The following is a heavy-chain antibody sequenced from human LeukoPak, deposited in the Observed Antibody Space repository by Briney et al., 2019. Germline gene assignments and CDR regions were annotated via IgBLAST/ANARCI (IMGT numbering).Heavy chain of an antibody. D-gene: IGHD3-9*01. V-gene: IGHV3-30*18. CDR3: AKSCLDTYYDTLTGSDY. CDR2: ISYDGSNK. Sequence: GGSLRLSCAASGFTFSNYGMHWVRQAPGKGLEWVAIISYDGSNKYYVDSVKGRFTISRDNSKNTLYLQMNSLRAEDTAVYYCAKSCLDTYYDTLTGSDYWGQGTLVTVSS. CDR1: GFTFSNYG. J-gene: IGHJ4*02.